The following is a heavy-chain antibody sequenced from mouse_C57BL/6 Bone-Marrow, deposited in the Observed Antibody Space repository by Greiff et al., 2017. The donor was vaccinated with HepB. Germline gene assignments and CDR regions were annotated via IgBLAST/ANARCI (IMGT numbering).Heavy chain of an antibody. D-gene: IGHD3-2*02. J-gene: IGHJ4*01. CDR2: ISTYYGDA. CDR3: ARDSSGTGAMDD. CDR1: GYTFTDYA. V-gene: IGHV1-67*01. Sequence: QVQLHQSGPELVRPGVSVKISCKGSGYTFTDYAMHWVKQSHAKSLEWIGVISTYYGDASYNQKFKDKATMTVDKSYSTAYMELARQTSEDSAVYYCARDSSGTGAMDDWGQGTSVTVSS.